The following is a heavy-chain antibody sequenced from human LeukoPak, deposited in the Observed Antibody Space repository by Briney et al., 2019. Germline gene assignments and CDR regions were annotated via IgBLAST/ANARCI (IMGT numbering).Heavy chain of an antibody. J-gene: IGHJ4*02. CDR3: ARGYSYGYAY. Sequence: GGSLRLSCAASGFTFSSYAMHWVRQAPGKGLEYVSAISSNGGSTYYANSVKGRFTISRDNSKNTLYLQMGSLRAEDMAVYYRARGYSYGYAYWGQGTLVTVSS. D-gene: IGHD5-18*01. CDR2: ISSNGGST. V-gene: IGHV3-64*01. CDR1: GFTFSSYA.